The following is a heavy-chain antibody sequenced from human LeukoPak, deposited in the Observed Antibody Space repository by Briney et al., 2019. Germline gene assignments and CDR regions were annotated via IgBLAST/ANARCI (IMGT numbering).Heavy chain of an antibody. CDR2: IIPIFGTA. V-gene: IGHV1-69*06. CDR1: GGTFSSYA. CDR3: ALGYCSGGSCYTYYYYMDV. J-gene: IGHJ6*03. Sequence: VASVKVSCKASGGTFSSYAISWVRQAPGQGLEWMGGIIPIFGTANYAQKFQGRVTITADKSASTAYMELSSLRSEDTAVYYCALGYCSGGSCYTYYYYMDVWGKGTTVTVSS. D-gene: IGHD2-15*01.